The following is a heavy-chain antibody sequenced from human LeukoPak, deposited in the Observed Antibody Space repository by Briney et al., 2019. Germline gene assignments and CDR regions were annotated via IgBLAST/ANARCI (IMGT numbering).Heavy chain of an antibody. CDR2: INPSGGST. D-gene: IGHD1-26*01. CDR3: ARDSFRYSGSYYQAPPYFDY. CDR1: GYTFTSYY. Sequence: GASVKVSCKASGYTFTSYYMHWVRRAPGQGLEWMGIINPSGGSTSYSQKFQGRVTMTRDMSTSTVYMELSSLRSEDTAVYYCARDSFRYSGSYYQAPPYFDYWGQGTLVTVSS. V-gene: IGHV1-46*01. J-gene: IGHJ4*02.